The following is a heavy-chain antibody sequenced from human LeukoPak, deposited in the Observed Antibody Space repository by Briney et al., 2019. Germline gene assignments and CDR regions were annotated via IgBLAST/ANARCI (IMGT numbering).Heavy chain of an antibody. CDR1: GYTFTGYF. Sequence: ASVKVSCKASGYTFTGYFMHWVRQAPGQGLEWMGWINPNSGGTNYAQKLQGRVTMTRDTSISTAYMEMSRLRSDDTAVYYCAISDEDIVVLPLYWGQGTLVTVSS. D-gene: IGHD2-2*01. V-gene: IGHV1-2*02. CDR2: INPNSGGT. J-gene: IGHJ4*02. CDR3: AISDEDIVVLPLY.